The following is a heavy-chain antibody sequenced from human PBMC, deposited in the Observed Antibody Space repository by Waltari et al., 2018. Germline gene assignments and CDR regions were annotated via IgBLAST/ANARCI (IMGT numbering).Heavy chain of an antibody. V-gene: IGHV4-34*01. D-gene: IGHD6-19*01. CDR1: GGSFSGFY. Sequence: QVQLQQWGAGLLKPSETLSLTCAVYGGSFSGFYLVWLRQPPGKGLVWIGEINHSGSTNYNPSLKSRVTISVDTSKNQFSLKLSSVTAADTAVYYCARGPTGIAVAGTFDYWGQGTLVTVSS. J-gene: IGHJ4*02. CDR2: INHSGST. CDR3: ARGPTGIAVAGTFDY.